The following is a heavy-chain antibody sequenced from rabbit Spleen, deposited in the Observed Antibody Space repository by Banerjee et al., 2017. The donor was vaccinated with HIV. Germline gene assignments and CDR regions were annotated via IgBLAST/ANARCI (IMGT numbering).Heavy chain of an antibody. Sequence: QQLVESGGDLVKPGASLTLTCTASGFSFSSSYYMCWVRQAPGKGLEWIGCVDIGGSDFTYFASWAKGRFTISKTSSTTVTLQMTSLTAADTATYFCARDAATSFSSYGMDLWGPGTLVTVS. D-gene: IGHD8-1*01. CDR3: ARDAATSFSSYGMDL. J-gene: IGHJ6*01. CDR1: GFSFSSSYY. CDR2: VDIGGSDFT. V-gene: IGHV1S40*01.